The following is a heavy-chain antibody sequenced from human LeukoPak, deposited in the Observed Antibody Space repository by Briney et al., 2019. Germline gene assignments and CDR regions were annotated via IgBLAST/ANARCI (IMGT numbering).Heavy chain of an antibody. Sequence: KSSETLSLTCAVSGGSISSSNWWSWVRQPPGKGLEWIGEIYHSGSTNYNPSLKSRVTISVDKSKNQFSLKLSSVTAADTAVYYCARDRVVPDDPFDIWGQGTMVTVSS. CDR3: ARDRVVPDDPFDI. J-gene: IGHJ3*02. CDR1: GGSISSSNW. D-gene: IGHD2-21*01. V-gene: IGHV4-4*02. CDR2: IYHSGST.